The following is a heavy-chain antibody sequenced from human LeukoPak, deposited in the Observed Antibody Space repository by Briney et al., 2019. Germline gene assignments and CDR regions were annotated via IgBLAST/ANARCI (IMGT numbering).Heavy chain of an antibody. CDR1: GFTFSSYA. CDR3: ATETNGRHYDY. Sequence: GGSLRLSCAAFGFTFSSYAMSWVRQAPGKGLEWVSAISGSGGSTYYADSVKGRFTISRDNANNFLYLQMDSLRAEDTAVYYCATETNGRHYDYWGQGTLLTVSS. V-gene: IGHV3-23*01. CDR2: ISGSGGST. J-gene: IGHJ4*02. D-gene: IGHD1-14*01.